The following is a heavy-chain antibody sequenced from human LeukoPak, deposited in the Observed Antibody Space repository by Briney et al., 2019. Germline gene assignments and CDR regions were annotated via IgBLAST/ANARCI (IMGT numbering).Heavy chain of an antibody. V-gene: IGHV3-7*01. D-gene: IGHD2-2*01. Sequence: GGSLRLSCAASGFTFSSYWMSWVRQAPGKGLEWVANIKQDGSEKYYVDSVKGRFTISRDNAKNSLYLQMNSLRAEDTAVYYCARASSHIVVVPAATSAGLYYYYYMDVWGKGTTVTVSS. CDR1: GFTFSSYW. CDR3: ARASSHIVVVPAATSAGLYYYYYMDV. J-gene: IGHJ6*03. CDR2: IKQDGSEK.